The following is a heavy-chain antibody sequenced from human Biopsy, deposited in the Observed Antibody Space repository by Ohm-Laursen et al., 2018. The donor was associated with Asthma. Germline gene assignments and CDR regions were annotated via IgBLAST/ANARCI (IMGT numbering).Heavy chain of an antibody. V-gene: IGHV1-3*01. CDR3: ARTYYDFLTGQVNDAFDL. CDR1: GYTFISYA. Sequence: SVKVSCKASGYTFISYAIHWVRQAPGQRLEWMGWINAGNGNTKYSQKFQGRVTITRDTSASTAYMDLRSLRSEDTAMYYCARTYYDFLTGQVNDAFDLWGQGTMVTVSS. D-gene: IGHD3-9*01. J-gene: IGHJ3*01. CDR2: INAGNGNT.